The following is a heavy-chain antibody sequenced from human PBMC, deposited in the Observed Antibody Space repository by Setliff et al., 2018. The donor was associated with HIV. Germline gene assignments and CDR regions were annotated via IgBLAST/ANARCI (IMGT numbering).Heavy chain of an antibody. CDR1: GDSIRGGDFY. CDR2: VYWSGTT. Sequence: SETLSLTCIVSGDSIRGGDFYWTWIRQSPGKGLEWIGYVYWSGTTHYNPSLNGRVTISVDTSKNQFSLKVRSLTAADTGLYYCARVKSIKTTLVRLWPRFDLWGQGTQVTVSS. CDR3: ARVKSIKTTLVRLWPRFDL. J-gene: IGHJ5*02. D-gene: IGHD3-10*01. V-gene: IGHV4-30-4*01.